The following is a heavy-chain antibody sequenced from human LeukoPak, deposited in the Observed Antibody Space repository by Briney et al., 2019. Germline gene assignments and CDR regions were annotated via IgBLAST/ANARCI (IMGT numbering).Heavy chain of an antibody. CDR1: GGSFSGYY. CDR3: ARENGYRYDY. J-gene: IGHJ4*02. Sequence: PSETLSLTCAVYGGSFSGYYWSWIRQPPGKGLEWIGEINHSGSTNYNPSLKSRVTMSVDTSKNQFSLKLSSVTAADTAVYYCARENGYRYDYWGQGTLVAVSS. D-gene: IGHD5-18*01. CDR2: INHSGST. V-gene: IGHV4-34*01.